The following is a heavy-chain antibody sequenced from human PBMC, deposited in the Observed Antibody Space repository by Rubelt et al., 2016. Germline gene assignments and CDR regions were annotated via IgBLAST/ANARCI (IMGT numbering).Heavy chain of an antibody. CDR2: IFFSGAT. CDR3: ARGVSNFEDY. V-gene: IGHV4-31*03. J-gene: IGHJ4*02. Sequence: QVQLQQWGAGLLKPSQTLSLTCTVSGDSVSSGGYYWSWIRQHPEKGLEWIGYIFFSGATYYNPSLKSRISISVDMSKNQFSLKLASGAAADTAVYYWARGVSNFEDYWGQGILATVSS. CDR1: GDSVSSGGYY. D-gene: IGHD3-9*01.